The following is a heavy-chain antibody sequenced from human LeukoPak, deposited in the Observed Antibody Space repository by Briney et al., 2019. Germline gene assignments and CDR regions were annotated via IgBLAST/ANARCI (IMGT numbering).Heavy chain of an antibody. CDR1: GFTFSSYA. Sequence: GGSVRLSCAASGFTFSSYAMHWVRQAPGKGLEWVAVISYDGSNKYYADSVKGRFTISRDNSKNTLYLQMNSLRAEDTAVYYCVVAAFDYWGQGTLVTVSS. D-gene: IGHD6-13*01. CDR3: VVAAFDY. J-gene: IGHJ4*02. CDR2: ISYDGSNK. V-gene: IGHV3-30-3*01.